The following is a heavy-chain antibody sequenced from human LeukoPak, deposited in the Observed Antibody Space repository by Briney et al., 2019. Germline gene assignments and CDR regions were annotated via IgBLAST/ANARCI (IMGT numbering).Heavy chain of an antibody. D-gene: IGHD4-17*01. CDR3: AGARHGDYRWDY. V-gene: IGHV5-51*01. CDR1: GYSFTNYW. J-gene: IGHJ4*02. CDR2: IHSADSNT. Sequence: GESLKISCKDSGYSFTNYWIGWVRQMPGKGLEWMGVIHSADSNTKYSPSFQGQVTISADKSISTAYLQWSGLKASDTAMYYCAGARHGDYRWDYWGQGTLVTVSS.